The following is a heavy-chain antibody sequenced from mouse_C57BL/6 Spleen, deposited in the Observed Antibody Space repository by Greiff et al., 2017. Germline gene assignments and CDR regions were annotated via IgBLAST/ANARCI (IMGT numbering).Heavy chain of an antibody. J-gene: IGHJ2*01. CDR3: ARMGGLLRSPFDY. D-gene: IGHD1-1*01. CDR1: GYTFTSYW. V-gene: IGHV1-69*01. Sequence: QVQLQQPGAELVMPGASVKLSCKASGYTFTSYWMHWVKQRPGQGLEWIGEIDPSDSYTNYNQKFKGKSTLTVDKSSNTAYMQLSSLTSEDSAVYYCARMGGLLRSPFDYWGQGTTLTVSS. CDR2: IDPSDSYT.